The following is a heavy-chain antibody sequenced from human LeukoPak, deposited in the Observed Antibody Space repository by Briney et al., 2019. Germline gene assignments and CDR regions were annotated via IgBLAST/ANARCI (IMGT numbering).Heavy chain of an antibody. D-gene: IGHD6-13*01. V-gene: IGHV4-39*01. CDR3: ASLAAAASSGDDAFDI. Sequence: PSETLSLTCTVSGGSISSSSYYWGWIRQAPGKGLEWIESIYYSGSNYYNPSLKSRVTISVDTSKNQFSLKLSSVTAADTAVYYCASLAAAASSGDDAFDIWGQGTMVTVSS. CDR1: GGSISSSSYY. J-gene: IGHJ3*02. CDR2: IYYSGSN.